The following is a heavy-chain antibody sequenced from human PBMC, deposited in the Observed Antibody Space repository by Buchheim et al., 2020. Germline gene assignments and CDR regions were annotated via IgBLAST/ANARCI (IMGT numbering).Heavy chain of an antibody. Sequence: EVQLVESGGGLVQPGGSLKLSCAASGFTFSGSAMHLVRQASGKGLEWVGRIRSKANSYATAYAASVKGRFTISRDDSKNTAYLQMNSLKTEDTAVYYCTSPYPVYSRQSGFDPWGQGTL. J-gene: IGHJ5*02. CDR3: TSPYPVYSRQSGFDP. V-gene: IGHV3-73*01. D-gene: IGHD6-13*01. CDR2: IRSKANSYAT. CDR1: GFTFSGSA.